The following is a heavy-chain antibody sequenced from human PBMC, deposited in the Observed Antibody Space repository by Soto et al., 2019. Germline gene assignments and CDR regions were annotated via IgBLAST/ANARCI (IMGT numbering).Heavy chain of an antibody. Sequence: GGSLRLSCAASGFTFSSYAMSWVRQAPGKGLEWVSAISGSGGSTYYADSVKGRFTISRDNSKNTRYLKMNSLRAEDTAVYYCAKDYDRDDFDYWGQGTLVTVSS. CDR2: ISGSGGST. CDR3: AKDYDRDDFDY. CDR1: GFTFSSYA. V-gene: IGHV3-23*01. D-gene: IGHD3-22*01. J-gene: IGHJ4*02.